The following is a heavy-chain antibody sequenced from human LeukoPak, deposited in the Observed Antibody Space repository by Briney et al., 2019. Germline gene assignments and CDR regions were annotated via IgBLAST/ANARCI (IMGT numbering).Heavy chain of an antibody. D-gene: IGHD3-10*01. CDR1: GGSISSDNYQ. Sequence: PSETLSLTCTVSGGSISSDNYQWSWIRQPPGKGLEWIGYINYSGSTYYNPSLKSRVTISVDTSKNHFSLKLSSVTAADAAVYYCARYGSGSTWFDPWGQGTLVTVSS. V-gene: IGHV4-30-4*01. CDR2: INYSGST. J-gene: IGHJ5*02. CDR3: ARYGSGSTWFDP.